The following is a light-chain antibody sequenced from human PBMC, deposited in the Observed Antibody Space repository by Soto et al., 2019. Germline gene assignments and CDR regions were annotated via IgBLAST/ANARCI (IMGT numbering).Light chain of an antibody. CDR3: QHYSSYPLT. V-gene: IGKV1-5*01. J-gene: IGKJ4*01. CDR2: DAS. Sequence: DIQMTQSPSSLSASVGATVTINCRASQSISSWLAWYQQKPGRAPRVMIYDASKLEPGVPSRLSGSGSGAEYTLTISSLQPEDVATYYCQHYSSYPLTLGGGTKVDIK. CDR1: QSISSW.